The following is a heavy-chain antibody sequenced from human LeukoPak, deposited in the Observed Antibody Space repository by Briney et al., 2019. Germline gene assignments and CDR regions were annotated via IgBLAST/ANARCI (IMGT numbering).Heavy chain of an antibody. Sequence: GGSLRLSCAASGFTFSTYIMNWVRQAPGKGLEWVSSISSSSSYIYYADSVKGRFTISRDNAKNSLYLQMNSLRAEDTAVYYCAGSADSSDYHPPDYWGQGTLVTVSS. CDR3: AGSADSSDYHPPDY. D-gene: IGHD3-22*01. CDR1: GFTFSTYI. J-gene: IGHJ4*02. CDR2: ISSSSSYI. V-gene: IGHV3-21*01.